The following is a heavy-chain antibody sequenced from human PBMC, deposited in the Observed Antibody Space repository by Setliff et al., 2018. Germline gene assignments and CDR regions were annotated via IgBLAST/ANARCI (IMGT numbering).Heavy chain of an antibody. CDR1: GDSISNYY. Sequence: SETLSLTCTVSGDSISNYYWIRQTAGKGLGWIGSIYAGEATYYNPSLESRVVISVDSSKKRFSLKVSSVTAADTAVYYCARAIVVVPPNALKVYFDHWGPGVQVTVSS. J-gene: IGHJ4*02. D-gene: IGHD2-2*01. CDR2: IYAGEAT. CDR3: ARAIVVVPPNALKVYFDH. V-gene: IGHV4-4*07.